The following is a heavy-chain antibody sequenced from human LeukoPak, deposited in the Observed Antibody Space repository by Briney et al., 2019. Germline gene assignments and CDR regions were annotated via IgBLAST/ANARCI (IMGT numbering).Heavy chain of an antibody. D-gene: IGHD3-3*01. Sequence: PETLSLTCAVYGGTFSGYYWSWIRQPPGKGLEWIGEINHSGSTNYNPSLKSRVTISVDTSKNQFSLKLSSVTAADTAVNYCAIGSYDFWSGYYTEWFDPWGQGTLVTVSS. CDR3: AIGSYDFWSGYYTEWFDP. CDR1: GGTFSGYY. CDR2: INHSGST. J-gene: IGHJ5*02. V-gene: IGHV4-34*01.